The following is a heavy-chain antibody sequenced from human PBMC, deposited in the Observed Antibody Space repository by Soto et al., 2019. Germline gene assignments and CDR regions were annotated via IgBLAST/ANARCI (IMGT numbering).Heavy chain of an antibody. Sequence: QLLLQESGPGLVKPSETLSLTCTVSGDSVSNSGYYWGWIRQSPGKRLGWIGSVSFRGSKYYNPSLRSRVTFSVDTSKTLISLKLRSVTAADTAVYYCARGSTWQGRDWFDPWGQGTLVTVSS. D-gene: IGHD6-13*01. J-gene: IGHJ5*02. V-gene: IGHV4-39*01. CDR1: GDSVSNSGYY. CDR3: ARGSTWQGRDWFDP. CDR2: VSFRGSK.